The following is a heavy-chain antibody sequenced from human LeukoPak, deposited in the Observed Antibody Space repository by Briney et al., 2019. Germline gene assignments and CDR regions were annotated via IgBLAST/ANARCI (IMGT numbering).Heavy chain of an antibody. V-gene: IGHV1-69*13. J-gene: IGHJ6*02. Sequence: SVKVSCTASGGTFSSYAISWVRQAPGQGLEWMGGIIPVFGTANYAQKFQGRVTITADESTSTAYMELSSLRSEDTAVDYCARSRSACSSTSCHLYYYYGMDVWGQGTLVTVSS. D-gene: IGHD2-2*01. CDR3: ARSRSACSSTSCHLYYYYGMDV. CDR2: IIPVFGTA. CDR1: GGTFSSYA.